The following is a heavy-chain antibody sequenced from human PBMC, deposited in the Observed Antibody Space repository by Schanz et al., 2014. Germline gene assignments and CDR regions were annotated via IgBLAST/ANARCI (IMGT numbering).Heavy chain of an antibody. CDR3: ARDTTWRLDL. V-gene: IGHV4-61*02. Sequence: QVQLQESGPGLVKPSQTLSLTCTVSGGSIRSGTYYWSWIRQPAGKALEWVGRVFPNGITNYNPSLKTRVPKPLDPSNNQFSLTLTSLTAADTAVYYCARDTTWRLDLWGRGTLVTVSS. D-gene: IGHD1-1*01. CDR1: GGSIRSGTYY. J-gene: IGHJ2*01. CDR2: VFPNGIT.